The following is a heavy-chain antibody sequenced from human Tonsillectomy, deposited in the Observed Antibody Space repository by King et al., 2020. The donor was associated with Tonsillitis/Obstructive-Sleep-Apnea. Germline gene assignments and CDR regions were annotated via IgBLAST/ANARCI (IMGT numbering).Heavy chain of an antibody. D-gene: IGHD2-15*01. CDR3: ARVSGYCSGGSCYPEDYYMDV. V-gene: IGHV1-18*01. Sequence: QLVQSGAEVKKPGASVKVSCEASDYTFTSYGISWVRQAPGQGLEWMGWISANNGNTNYAQKLQGRVTMTTDTFTSTAYMELRSLRSDDTAVYYCARVSGYCSGGSCYPEDYYMDVWGKGTTVTVSS. J-gene: IGHJ6*03. CDR2: ISANNGNT. CDR1: DYTFTSYG.